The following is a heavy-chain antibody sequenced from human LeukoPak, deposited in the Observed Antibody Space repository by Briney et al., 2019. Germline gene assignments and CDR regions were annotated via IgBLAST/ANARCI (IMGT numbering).Heavy chain of an antibody. CDR1: GDSINSHY. J-gene: IGHJ5*02. D-gene: IGHD2-8*01. CDR2: IFSSGKS. V-gene: IGHV4-59*11. CDR3: AGNRNALGDINWFDP. Sequence: SETLSLTCTVSGDSINSHYWNWIRQPPGKGLEWIGYIFSSGKSNYNPSPKSRVAISVDTSKNQFSLKLGSVTAADTAVYYCAGNRNALGDINWFDPWGQGTLVTVSS.